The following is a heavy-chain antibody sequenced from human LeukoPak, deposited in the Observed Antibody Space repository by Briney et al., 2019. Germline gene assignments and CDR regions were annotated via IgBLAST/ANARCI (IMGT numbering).Heavy chain of an antibody. CDR3: TRGGAAAGFDF. CDR1: GDSVSSNSAV. V-gene: IGHV6-1*01. CDR2: TYYRPRWYN. Sequence: SQTLSLTCAISGDSVSSNSAVWNWIRQSPSRGLEWLGRTYYRPRWYNDYAVSVKSRISVNPDTSKNQFSLQLNSVTPEDTAVYYCTRGGAAAGFDFWGQGTLVTVSS. D-gene: IGHD6-13*01. J-gene: IGHJ4*02.